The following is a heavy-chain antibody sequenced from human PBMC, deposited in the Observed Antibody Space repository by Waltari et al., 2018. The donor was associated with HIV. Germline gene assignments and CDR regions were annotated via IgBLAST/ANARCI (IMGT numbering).Heavy chain of an antibody. CDR2: ISRSSSSI. J-gene: IGHJ4*02. CDR1: GLTFSNYT. CDR3: AKDINGGWGY. D-gene: IGHD2-15*01. Sequence: EVQLVESGGGWVQPGGSLRLSCAASGLTFSNYTMNWARQDPGKGLEWVSYISRSSSSIFYADSVKGRFTISRDNAKNSLYLQMNSLRVEDTAVYYCAKDINGGWGYWGQGTLVTVAS. V-gene: IGHV3-48*01.